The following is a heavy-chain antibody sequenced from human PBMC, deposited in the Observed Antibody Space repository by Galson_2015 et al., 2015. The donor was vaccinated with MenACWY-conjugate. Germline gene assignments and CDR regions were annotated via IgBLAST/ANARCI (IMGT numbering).Heavy chain of an antibody. CDR3: ARDPGYSYGYYYYYGMDV. CDR2: ISSSSSTI. Sequence: PLRLSCAASGFTFSSYSMNWVRQAPGKGLEWVSDISSSSSTIYYADSVKGRFTISRDNAKNSLYLQMNSLRDEDTAVYYCARDPGYSYGYYYYYGMDVWGQGTTVTVSS. CDR1: GFTFSSYS. V-gene: IGHV3-48*02. D-gene: IGHD5-18*01. J-gene: IGHJ6*02.